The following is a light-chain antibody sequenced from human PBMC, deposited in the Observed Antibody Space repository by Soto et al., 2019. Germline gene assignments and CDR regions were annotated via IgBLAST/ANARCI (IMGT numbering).Light chain of an antibody. Sequence: SYELTQLPSVSVAPGQTARITCGGNSIGSTSVHWYQQRPGQAPVLVVYDDNDRPSGIPERFSGSNSENTATLTITRVEAGDEADYYCQVWNITTDHYVFGTGTKVTVL. V-gene: IGLV3-21*02. CDR1: SIGSTS. CDR2: DDN. J-gene: IGLJ1*01. CDR3: QVWNITTDHYV.